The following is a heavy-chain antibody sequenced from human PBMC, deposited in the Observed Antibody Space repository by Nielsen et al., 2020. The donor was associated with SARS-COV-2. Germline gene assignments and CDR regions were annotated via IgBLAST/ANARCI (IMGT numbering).Heavy chain of an antibody. D-gene: IGHD1-26*01. CDR3: ARTSGGSYHDAFDI. CDR1: GFTFSASG. V-gene: IGHV3-48*01. CDR2: INGGETHV. Sequence: GGSLRLSCAASGFTFSASGMNWVRQAPGRGLEWISYINGGETHVYYAASVKGRFTIFRDNAKNALYLQMNSLRAEDTAVYYCARTSGGSYHDAFDIWGQGTMVTVSS. J-gene: IGHJ3*02.